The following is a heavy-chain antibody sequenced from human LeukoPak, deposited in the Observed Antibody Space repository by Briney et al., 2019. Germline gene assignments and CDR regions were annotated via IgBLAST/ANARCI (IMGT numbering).Heavy chain of an antibody. V-gene: IGHV1-69*04. Sequence: ASVKVSCKASGGTFSSYAISWVRQAPGQGLEWMGRIIPILGIANYAQKFQGRVTITADKSTSTAYMELSSLRSEDTSVYYCARDRKGIAAAGTYGYWGQGTLVTVSS. CDR2: IIPILGIA. CDR3: ARDRKGIAAAGTYGY. J-gene: IGHJ4*02. CDR1: GGTFSSYA. D-gene: IGHD6-13*01.